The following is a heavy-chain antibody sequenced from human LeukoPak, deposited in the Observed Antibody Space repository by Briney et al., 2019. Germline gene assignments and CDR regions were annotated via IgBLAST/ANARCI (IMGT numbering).Heavy chain of an antibody. CDR2: IYYSGST. J-gene: IGHJ4*02. CDR1: GGSISSYY. CDR3: AGAGHFDWLLLTDNYYFDY. D-gene: IGHD3-9*01. Sequence: SETLSLTCTVSGGSISSYYWSWIRQPPGKGLEWIGYIYYSGSTNYNPSLKSRVTISVDTSKNQFSLKLSSVTAADTAVYYCAGAGHFDWLLLTDNYYFDYWGQGTLVTVSS. V-gene: IGHV4-59*01.